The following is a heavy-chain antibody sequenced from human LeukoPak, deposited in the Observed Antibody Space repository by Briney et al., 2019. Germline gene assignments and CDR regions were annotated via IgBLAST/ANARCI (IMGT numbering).Heavy chain of an antibody. D-gene: IGHD3-9*01. CDR2: IYYSGST. Sequence: SETLSLTCTVSGGSISSSSYYWGWIRQPPGKGLEWIGSIYYSGSTYYNPSLKSRVTISVDTSKNQFSLKLSSVTAADTAVYYCARDGGSDFDWLLPLDYWGPGTLVTVSS. J-gene: IGHJ4*02. CDR3: ARDGGSDFDWLLPLDY. CDR1: GGSISSSSYY. V-gene: IGHV4-39*07.